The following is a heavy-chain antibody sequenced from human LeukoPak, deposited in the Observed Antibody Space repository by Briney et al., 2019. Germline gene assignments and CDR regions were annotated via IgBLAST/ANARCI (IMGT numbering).Heavy chain of an antibody. D-gene: IGHD3-22*01. V-gene: IGHV4-38-2*01. J-gene: IGHJ5*02. Sequence: RSGGSLRLSCAASGFTFNTYGMTWVRQAPGKGLEWIGSIYHSGSTYYNPSLKSRVTISVDTSKNQFSLKLSSVTAADTAVYYCARVVSGNWFDPWGQGTLVTVSS. CDR3: ARVVSGNWFDP. CDR2: IYHSGST. CDR1: GFTFNTYG.